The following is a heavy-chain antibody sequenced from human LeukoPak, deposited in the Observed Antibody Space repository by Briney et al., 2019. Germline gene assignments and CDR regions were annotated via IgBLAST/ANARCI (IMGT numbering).Heavy chain of an antibody. Sequence: VSLRLSCAASGFTFSSYEMNCVPQAPGEGREGGGNIHYRGSANYNPPLKSRNIISGDTSKNQYSLKLSPVPAADTALYYCARVGVDDSGNILNYFFDYWGEGTPVTVSS. J-gene: IGHJ4*02. CDR3: ARVGVDDSGNILNYFFDY. D-gene: IGHD4-23*01. V-gene: IGHV4-59*13. CDR2: IHYRGSA. CDR1: GFTFSSYE.